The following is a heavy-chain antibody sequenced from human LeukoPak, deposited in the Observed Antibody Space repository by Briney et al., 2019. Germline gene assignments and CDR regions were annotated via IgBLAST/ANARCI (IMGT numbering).Heavy chain of an antibody. V-gene: IGHV3-15*01. Sequence: GGSLRLSCAASGFTFSNAWMSWVRQAPGKGLEWVGRIKSKTDGGTTDYAAPVKGRFTISRDDSKNTLYLQMNSLKTEDTAVYYCTTDRIDSSGYYPFDYYYYYMDVWGKGTTVTVSS. CDR3: TTDRIDSSGYYPFDYYYYYMDV. D-gene: IGHD3-22*01. CDR2: IKSKTDGGTT. CDR1: GFTFSNAW. J-gene: IGHJ6*03.